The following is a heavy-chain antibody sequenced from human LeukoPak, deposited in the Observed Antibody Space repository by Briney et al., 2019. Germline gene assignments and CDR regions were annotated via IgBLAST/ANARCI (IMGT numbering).Heavy chain of an antibody. V-gene: IGHV1-18*01. CDR2: ISAYNGNT. Sequence: ASVKVSCKVSGYTLTELSMHWVRQAPGQGLEWMGWISAYNGNTNYAQKLQGRVTMTTDTSTSTAYMELRSLRSDDTAVYYCARAYYYGSGSYRDHYYYGMDVWGQGTTVTVSS. CDR1: GYTLTELS. J-gene: IGHJ6*02. D-gene: IGHD3-10*01. CDR3: ARAYYYGSGSYRDHYYYGMDV.